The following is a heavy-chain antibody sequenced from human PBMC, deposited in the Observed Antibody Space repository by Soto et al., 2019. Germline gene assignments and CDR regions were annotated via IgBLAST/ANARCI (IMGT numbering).Heavy chain of an antibody. V-gene: IGHV4-59*13. Sequence: PSETLSLTCKVSGGSMRGYSWSWNRQTPGEGLEWIGYVSHSGRTDYSPSLKNRVTISLDMSKNHFALHVNSVDPADTTGYYCAGVAMENYREMWSGSTSSALGVWGQGTTVTVSS. CDR3: AGVAMENYREMWSGSTSSALGV. CDR1: GGSMRGYS. D-gene: IGHD3-3*01. CDR2: VSHSGRT. J-gene: IGHJ6*02.